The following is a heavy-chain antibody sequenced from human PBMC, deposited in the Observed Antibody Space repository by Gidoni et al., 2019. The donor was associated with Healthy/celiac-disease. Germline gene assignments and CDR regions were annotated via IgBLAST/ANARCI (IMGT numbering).Heavy chain of an antibody. Sequence: QVQLVESGGGVVQPGRSLRLSCAASGFTFSSYGMHWVRQAPGKGLEWVAVIWYDGSNKYYADSVKGRFTISRDNSKNTLYLQMNSLRAEDTAVYYCARLLRKAVAGSLLYYWGQGTLVTVSS. CDR2: IWYDGSNK. J-gene: IGHJ4*02. CDR3: ARLLRKAVAGSLLYY. V-gene: IGHV3-33*01. CDR1: GFTFSSYG. D-gene: IGHD6-19*01.